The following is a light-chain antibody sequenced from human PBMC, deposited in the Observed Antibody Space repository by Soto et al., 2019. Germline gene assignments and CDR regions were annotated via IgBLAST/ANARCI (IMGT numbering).Light chain of an antibody. CDR1: QSISVS. Sequence: PSTLSASVGDTVTITCRASQSISVSLAWYQQKPGKAPNLLIYDASTLQGGVPSRFSGSGSGTEFTLTVTSLQPDDFATYFCQQYDKYSTFGHGTKVDIK. CDR3: QQYDKYST. V-gene: IGKV1-5*01. CDR2: DAS. J-gene: IGKJ1*01.